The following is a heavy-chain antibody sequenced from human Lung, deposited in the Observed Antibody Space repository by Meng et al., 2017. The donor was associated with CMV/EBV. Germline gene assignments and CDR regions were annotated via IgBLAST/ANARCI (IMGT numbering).Heavy chain of an antibody. CDR1: GFTFDDYA. Sequence: GESXKISXAASGFTFDDYAMHWVRQAPGKGLEWVSLTSWDGGSTYYADSVKGRFTISRDNSRNSLYLQMNSLRAEDTALYYCAKEYIAAAGTDYYYGMDVWGQGTTVTVSS. CDR2: TSWDGGST. CDR3: AKEYIAAAGTDYYYGMDV. D-gene: IGHD6-13*01. J-gene: IGHJ6*02. V-gene: IGHV3-43D*03.